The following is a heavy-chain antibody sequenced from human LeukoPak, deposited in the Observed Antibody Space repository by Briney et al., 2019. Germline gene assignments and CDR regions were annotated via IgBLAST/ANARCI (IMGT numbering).Heavy chain of an antibody. CDR2: IYYSGST. D-gene: IGHD5-18*01. V-gene: IGHV4-59*01. Sequence: SETLSLTCTVSGGSISSYYWSWIRQPPGKGLEWIGYIYYSGSTNYNPSLKSRVTISVDTSKNQLSLKLSSVTAAGTAVYYCARVTAMATGYYFDYWGQGTLVTVSS. J-gene: IGHJ4*02. CDR1: GGSISSYY. CDR3: ARVTAMATGYYFDY.